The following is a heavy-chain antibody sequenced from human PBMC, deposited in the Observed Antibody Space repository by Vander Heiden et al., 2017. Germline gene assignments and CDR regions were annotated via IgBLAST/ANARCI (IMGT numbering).Heavy chain of an antibody. CDR1: GGPISSSY. J-gene: IGHJ6*02. CDR3: ARRSGRYGMDV. CDR2: IYNSGST. Sequence: QVQLQEWGPGLVKPSETLSLICTVSGGPISSSYCNWIRQPPGKGLEWIGYIYNSGSTNYSPSLKSRVTISVDTPKNQFSLKLSSVTAADTAVYYCARRSGRYGMDVWGQGITVTVSS. V-gene: IGHV4-59*01.